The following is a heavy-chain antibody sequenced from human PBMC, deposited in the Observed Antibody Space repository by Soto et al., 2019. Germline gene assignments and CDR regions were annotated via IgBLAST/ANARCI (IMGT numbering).Heavy chain of an antibody. CDR2: IYYSGST. D-gene: IGHD2-15*01. V-gene: IGHV4-31*03. CDR3: ARGGLGYCSGGSCYSAELSRYYYGMDV. J-gene: IGHJ6*02. Sequence: PSETLSLTCTVSGGSISSGGYYWSWIRQHPGKGLEWIGYIYYSGSTYCNPSLKSRVTISVDTSKNQFSLKLSSVTAADTAVYYCARGGLGYCSGGSCYSAELSRYYYGMDVWGQGTTVTVS. CDR1: GGSISSGGYY.